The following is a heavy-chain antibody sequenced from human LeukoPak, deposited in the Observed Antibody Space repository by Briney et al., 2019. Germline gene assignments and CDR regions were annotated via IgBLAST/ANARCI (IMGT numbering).Heavy chain of an antibody. CDR2: ISGSSNYT. Sequence: GGSLRLSCAASGFTFNSFEMNWVRQAPGKGLEWVSYISGSSNYTNYADSVKGRFTISRDNAKNSLYLQMNSLRAEDTAVYYCARALPSPLYSGSYADAFDIWGQGTMVTVSS. CDR3: ARALPSPLYSGSYADAFDI. CDR1: GFTFNSFE. V-gene: IGHV3-48*03. D-gene: IGHD1-26*01. J-gene: IGHJ3*02.